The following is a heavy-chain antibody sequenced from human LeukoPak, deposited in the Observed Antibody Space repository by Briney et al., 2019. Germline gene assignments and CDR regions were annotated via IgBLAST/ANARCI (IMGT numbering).Heavy chain of an antibody. CDR2: ISGGGGST. Sequence: GGSLRLSCAASGFTFTSYSMNWVRQAPGKGLEWVSTISGGGGSTYYADSVKGRFTISRDNSKNTLYLQVNSLGAEDTAVYYCAKGGKWDVTPFDYWGQGTLVTVSS. V-gene: IGHV3-23*01. J-gene: IGHJ4*02. D-gene: IGHD1-26*01. CDR3: AKGGKWDVTPFDY. CDR1: GFTFTSYS.